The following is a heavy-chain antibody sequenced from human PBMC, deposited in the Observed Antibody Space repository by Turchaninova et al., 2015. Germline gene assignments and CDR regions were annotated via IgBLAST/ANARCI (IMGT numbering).Heavy chain of an antibody. CDR2: IDWDGDK. CDR1: GFSLSTTEMR. J-gene: IGHJ4*02. V-gene: IGHV2-70*04. Sequence: QVTLKESGPALVKPTQPLTLTCSFPGFSLSTTEMRVSWIRQPPGKALEWLARIDWDGDKYYRTSLRTRLTISKDTSKNQVVLTMTSVDPVDTATYYCARMTMTGTGFDYWGQGSLVTVSS. CDR3: ARMTMTGTGFDY. D-gene: IGHD3-10*01.